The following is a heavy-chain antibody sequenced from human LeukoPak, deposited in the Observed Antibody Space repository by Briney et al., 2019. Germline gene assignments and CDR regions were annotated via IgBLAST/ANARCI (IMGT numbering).Heavy chain of an antibody. CDR2: IKQDGSEK. CDR1: RFTFSSYW. CDR3: ARDDYGDYNFDY. Sequence: GGSLRLSCAASRFTFSSYWMSWGRQAPGKGLEWVANIKQDGSEKHYADSVKGRFTISRDNAKNSLYLQMNSLRAEDTAVYYCARDDYGDYNFDYWGQGTLVTVSS. D-gene: IGHD4-17*01. J-gene: IGHJ4*02. V-gene: IGHV3-7*01.